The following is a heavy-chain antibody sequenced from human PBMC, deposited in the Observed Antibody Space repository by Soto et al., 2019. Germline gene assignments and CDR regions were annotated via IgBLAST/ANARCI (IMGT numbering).Heavy chain of an antibody. Sequence: GGSLRLSCAASGFTFSSYWMHWVRQAPGKGLVWVSRINSDGSSTSYADSVKGRFTISRDNAKNTLFLQMNSLRAEDTAVYYCAREGFWSGYYSATDAFDIWGQGTMVTVS. J-gene: IGHJ3*02. D-gene: IGHD3-3*01. CDR3: AREGFWSGYYSATDAFDI. CDR1: GFTFSSYW. CDR2: INSDGSST. V-gene: IGHV3-74*01.